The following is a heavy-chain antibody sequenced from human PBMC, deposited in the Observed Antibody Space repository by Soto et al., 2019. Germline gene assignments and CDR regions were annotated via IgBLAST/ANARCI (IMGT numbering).Heavy chain of an antibody. V-gene: IGHV1-2*02. CDR1: GYTFTGYY. J-gene: IGHJ6*02. Sequence: ASVQVCCSASGYTFTGYYMHWVRQAPGQGLEWMGWINPNSGGTNYAQKFQGRVTMTRDTSISTAYMELSRLRSDDTAVYYCARGRGRIAAAGTSPRYYYGMDGWGQGTKVTVS. CDR2: INPNSGGT. D-gene: IGHD6-13*01. CDR3: ARGRGRIAAAGTSPRYYYGMDG.